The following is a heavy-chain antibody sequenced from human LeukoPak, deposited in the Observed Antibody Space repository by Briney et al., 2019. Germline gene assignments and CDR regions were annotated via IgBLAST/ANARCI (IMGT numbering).Heavy chain of an antibody. Sequence: PGGSLRLSCAASGFTFSSYWMRWVRRAPGKGLEWVANIKQDGSEKYYVDSVKGRFTISRDNAKNSLYLQMNSLRAEDTAVYYCARDTWIQLWLPRFDYGMDVWGQGTTVTVSS. J-gene: IGHJ6*02. CDR2: IKQDGSEK. V-gene: IGHV3-7*03. D-gene: IGHD5-18*01. CDR1: GFTFSSYW. CDR3: ARDTWIQLWLPRFDYGMDV.